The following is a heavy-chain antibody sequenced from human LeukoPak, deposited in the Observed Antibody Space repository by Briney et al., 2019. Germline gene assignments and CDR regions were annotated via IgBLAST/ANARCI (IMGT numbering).Heavy chain of an antibody. CDR3: ARVDYGSVDY. Sequence: GGSLRLSCAASGFTFSSYSMNWVRQAPGKRLEWVSYISSSSSTIYYADSVKGRFTISRDNAKNSLYLQMNSLRAEDTAVYYCARVDYGSVDYWGQGTLVTVSS. V-gene: IGHV3-48*04. J-gene: IGHJ4*02. CDR1: GFTFSSYS. CDR2: ISSSSSTI. D-gene: IGHD3-10*01.